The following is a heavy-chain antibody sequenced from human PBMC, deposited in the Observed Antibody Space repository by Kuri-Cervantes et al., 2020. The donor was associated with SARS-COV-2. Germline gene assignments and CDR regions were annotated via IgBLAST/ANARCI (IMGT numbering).Heavy chain of an antibody. D-gene: IGHD2-15*01. J-gene: IGHJ4*02. V-gene: IGHV3-21*01. CDR1: GFTFDDYS. CDR2: ISSSSSYI. CDR3: ARELGGGSV. Sequence: GESLKISCAASGFTFDDYSMNWVRQAPGKGLEWVSSISSSSSYIYYADSVKGRFTISRDNAKNSLYLQMNSLRAEDTAVYYCARELGGGSVWGQGTLVTVSS.